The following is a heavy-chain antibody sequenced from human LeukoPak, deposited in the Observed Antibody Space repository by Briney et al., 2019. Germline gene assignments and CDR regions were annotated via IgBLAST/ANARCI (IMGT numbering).Heavy chain of an antibody. CDR1: GGSISSYY. Sequence: SETLSLTCTVSGGSISSYYWSWIRQPPGKGLEWIGYIYYSGSTNYNPSPKSRVTISVDTSKNRFSLKLSSVTAADTAVYYCARDRGIAVAGPYYYYGMDVWGQGTTVTVSS. CDR3: ARDRGIAVAGPYYYYGMDV. J-gene: IGHJ6*02. D-gene: IGHD6-19*01. CDR2: IYYSGST. V-gene: IGHV4-59*01.